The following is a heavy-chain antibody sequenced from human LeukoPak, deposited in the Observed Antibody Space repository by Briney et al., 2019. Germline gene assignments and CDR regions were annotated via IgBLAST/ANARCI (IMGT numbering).Heavy chain of an antibody. CDR2: ISAYNGNT. D-gene: IGHD2/OR15-2a*01. CDR1: GSTLTGAY. J-gene: IGHJ6*02. V-gene: IGHV1-18*04. Sequence: GASVKVSCKASGSTLTGAYMHWVRQAPGQGLEWMGWISAYNGNTNYAQKLQGRVTMTTDTSTSTAYMELRSLRSDDTAVYYCATVRTLSPPHYGMDVWGQGTTVTVSS. CDR3: ATVRTLSPPHYGMDV.